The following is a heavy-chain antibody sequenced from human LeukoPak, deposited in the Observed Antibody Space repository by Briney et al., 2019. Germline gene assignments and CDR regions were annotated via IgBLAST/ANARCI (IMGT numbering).Heavy chain of an antibody. Sequence: GGSLRLSCAASGFTFRSYAIYGVRQAPGKGLEWVSGISGSGGDTYFADSVKDRFTISRDNSKNTVFLQMDRLRAEDTAVYYCAKTTAGYSSGRYPGWPVDYWGQGTLVTVSS. CDR3: AKTTAGYSSGRYPGWPVDY. CDR2: ISGSGGDT. D-gene: IGHD6-19*01. V-gene: IGHV3-23*01. J-gene: IGHJ4*02. CDR1: GFTFRSYA.